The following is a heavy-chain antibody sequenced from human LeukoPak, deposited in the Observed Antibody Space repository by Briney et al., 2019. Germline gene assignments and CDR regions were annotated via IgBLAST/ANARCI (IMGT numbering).Heavy chain of an antibody. CDR1: SSGGYY. CDR2: ISWNSGSI. V-gene: IGHV3-9*01. J-gene: IGHJ4*02. Sequence: SSGGYYWSWIRQPPGKGLEWVSGISWNSGSIGYADSVKGRFTISRDNAKNSLYLQMNSLRAEDTALYYCAKASEYYYGSGSYYFDYWGQGTLVTVSS. D-gene: IGHD3-10*01. CDR3: AKASEYYYGSGSYYFDY.